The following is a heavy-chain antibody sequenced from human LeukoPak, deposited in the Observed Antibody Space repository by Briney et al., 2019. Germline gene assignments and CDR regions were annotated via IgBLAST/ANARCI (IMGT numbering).Heavy chain of an antibody. CDR3: ARVAGGGARLIDY. Sequence: SQTLSLTCTVSGGSISSGGYYWSWIRQHPGQGLEWIGYIYYSGSTYYNPSLKSRVTISVDTSKNQFSLKLSSVTAADTAVYYCARVAGGGARLIDYGGQGTLVTVSS. J-gene: IGHJ4*02. CDR1: GGSISSGGYY. V-gene: IGHV4-31*03. D-gene: IGHD2-15*01. CDR2: IYYSGST.